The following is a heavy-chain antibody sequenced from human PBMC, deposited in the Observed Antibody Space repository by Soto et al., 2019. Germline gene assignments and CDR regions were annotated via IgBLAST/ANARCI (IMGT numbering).Heavy chain of an antibody. CDR1: GGSFGGYF. CDR2: INHGGIT. CDR3: ARQGAVTVMFYYHGMDV. V-gene: IGHV4-34*02. Sequence: QVQLQQWGAGLLKPSETLSLTCDVYGGSFGGYFWSWIRQPPGKGLEWIGEINHGGITNYNPSLKSAINISVDTSKNPFSLKLSSVTAADAAVYYCARQGAVTVMFYYHGMDVWGQGTSVTVSS. D-gene: IGHD2-21*02. J-gene: IGHJ6*02.